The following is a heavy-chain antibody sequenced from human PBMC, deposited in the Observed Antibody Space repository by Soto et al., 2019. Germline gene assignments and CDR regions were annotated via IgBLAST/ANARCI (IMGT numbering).Heavy chain of an antibody. V-gene: IGHV4-39*02. D-gene: IGHD4-17*01. J-gene: IGHJ3*02. Sequence: PSETLSLTCSVSDDSINSDKYYWGWIRQPPGKGLEWIGSIYYRGNAYYNPSLQTRVTISLNKSKNQFSLKQNSETAADKAVYYCARGEDYGDNGGAFDIWGQGTMVTVSS. CDR1: DDSINSDKYY. CDR2: IYYRGNA. CDR3: ARGEDYGDNGGAFDI.